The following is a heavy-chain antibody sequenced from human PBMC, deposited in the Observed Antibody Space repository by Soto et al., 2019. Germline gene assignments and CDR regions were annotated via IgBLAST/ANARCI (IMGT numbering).Heavy chain of an antibody. D-gene: IGHD4-17*01. CDR2: IIPILGIA. Sequence: QVQLVQSGAEVKKPGSSVKVSCKASGGTFSSYTISWVRQAPGQGLEWMGRIIPILGIANYAQKFQGRVTITAAKSTSTAYMELSSLRSEDTAVYYCARSRGDYDYGDYIWFDPWGQGTLVTVSS. J-gene: IGHJ5*02. V-gene: IGHV1-69*02. CDR3: ARSRGDYDYGDYIWFDP. CDR1: GGTFSSYT.